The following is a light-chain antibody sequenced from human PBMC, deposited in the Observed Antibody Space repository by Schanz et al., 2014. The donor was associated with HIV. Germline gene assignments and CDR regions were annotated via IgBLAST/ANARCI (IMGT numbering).Light chain of an antibody. CDR3: SAWDDSRRGQVV. CDR1: NYNIGSNF. CDR2: KNN. Sequence: QSVLTQPPLVSEPPGQRVTISCSGSNYNIGSNFVYWYQQLPGTAPKLLIYKNNRRPSGVPERFSGSKSGTSASLAISGLRAEDEADYYCSAWDDSRRGQVVFGGGTKLTVL. J-gene: IGLJ2*01. V-gene: IGLV1-47*01.